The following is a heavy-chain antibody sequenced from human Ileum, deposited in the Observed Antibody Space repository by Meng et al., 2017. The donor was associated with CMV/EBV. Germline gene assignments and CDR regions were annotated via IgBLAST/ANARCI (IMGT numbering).Heavy chain of an antibody. CDR2: ISGGGGNT. CDR3: AKTGFEAGRTGGLYYYYYDMDV. Sequence: GGSLRLSCAASGFTFSDYAMSWVRQAPGKGLEWVSSISGGGGNTDYADFVKGRFAISRDNSDNTLFLQVHSLRADDTAVYYCAKTGFEAGRTGGLYYYYYDMDVWGQGTTVTVSS. J-gene: IGHJ6*02. CDR1: GFTFSDYA. V-gene: IGHV3-23*01. D-gene: IGHD1-1*01.